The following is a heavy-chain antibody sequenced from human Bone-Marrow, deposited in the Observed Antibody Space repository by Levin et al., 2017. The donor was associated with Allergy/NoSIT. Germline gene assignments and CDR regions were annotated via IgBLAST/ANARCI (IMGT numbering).Heavy chain of an antibody. Sequence: GESLKISCAASGFSFNSYAMHWVRQAPGKGLEWVAFISYDGSNKYYADSVKGRFSISRDDSKNTLFLQLNNLSAEDTAIYYCARGAVYYDFWSGYFGYWGQGTLVTVTS. CDR1: GFSFNSYA. CDR2: ISYDGSNK. D-gene: IGHD3-3*01. CDR3: ARGAVYYDFWSGYFGY. J-gene: IGHJ4*02. V-gene: IGHV3-30-3*01.